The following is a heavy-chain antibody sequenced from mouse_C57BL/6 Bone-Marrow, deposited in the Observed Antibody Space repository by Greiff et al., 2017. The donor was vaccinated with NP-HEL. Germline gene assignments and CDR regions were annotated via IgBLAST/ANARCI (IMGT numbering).Heavy chain of an antibody. CDR3: ARHYYDYDYGPWCAY. Sequence: DVQLVESGGGLVQPGESLKLSCESNEYEFPSHDMSWVRQTPEKRLELVAAINSDGGSTYYPDNMESRFTISRDNTKKTLYLQMSSLRSEDTALYYCARHYYDYDYGPWCAYWGQGTLVTVSA. CDR1: EYEFPSHD. V-gene: IGHV5-2*01. J-gene: IGHJ3*01. CDR2: INSDGGST. D-gene: IGHD2-4*01.